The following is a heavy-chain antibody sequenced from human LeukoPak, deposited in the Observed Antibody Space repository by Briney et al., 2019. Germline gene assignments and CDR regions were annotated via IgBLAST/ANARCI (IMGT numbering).Heavy chain of an antibody. CDR3: ARMVYYYDSSGYNYYFHK. D-gene: IGHD3-22*01. CDR2: IYTSGDT. CDR1: GFTVSGNY. J-gene: IGHJ4*02. Sequence: QPGGSLRLSCAASGFTVSGNYMSWVRQAPGKGPEWVSVIYTSGDTYYAHSVKGRFTISRDTSKNTLSLQMNCLRVEDTAFYYCARMVYYYDSSGYNYYFHKWGQGTLVTVSS. V-gene: IGHV3-66*01.